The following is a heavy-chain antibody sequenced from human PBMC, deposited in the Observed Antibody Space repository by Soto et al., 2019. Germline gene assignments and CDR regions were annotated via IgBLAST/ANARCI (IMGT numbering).Heavy chain of an antibody. D-gene: IGHD1-26*01. Sequence: SETLSLTCTVSCGSIISDGYYWSWIRQHPGKGLEWLGYFYYSGSTYYNPSLKSRVTISLDRSKNQFSLKLSSATAADTAVYYCASGRKWEQTFDYWGQGTLVTVSS. CDR1: CGSIISDGYY. CDR3: ASGRKWEQTFDY. V-gene: IGHV4-31*03. J-gene: IGHJ4*02. CDR2: FYYSGST.